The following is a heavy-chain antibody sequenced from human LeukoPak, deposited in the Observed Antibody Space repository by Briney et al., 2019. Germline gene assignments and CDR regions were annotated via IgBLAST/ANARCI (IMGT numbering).Heavy chain of an antibody. CDR2: GWMGWRNPNTGGT. Sequence: ASVKVSCKASGYTFTDYYIHWVRQAPGQGLQWMGWMGWRNPNTGGTKYAQNFQGRVTMTWDTSISTAYMELSGLRSDDTAIYYCVRSVPRTGYMDVWGTGTTVTVSS. CDR3: VRSVPRTGYMDV. V-gene: IGHV1-2*02. D-gene: IGHD1-14*01. CDR1: GYTFTDYY. J-gene: IGHJ6*03.